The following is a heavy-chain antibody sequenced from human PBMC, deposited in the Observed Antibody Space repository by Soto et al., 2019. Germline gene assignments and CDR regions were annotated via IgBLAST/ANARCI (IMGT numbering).Heavy chain of an antibody. CDR1: GFTFSHYA. D-gene: IGHD3-3*01. CDR3: AKTAQISGSYYYGMDV. V-gene: IGHV3-23*01. CDR2: ISVGGVST. Sequence: EVQLLESGGGLVQPGGSLRLSCAASGFTFSHYAMSWVRQAPGKGLEWVSAISVGGVSTYYADSVKGRFTISRDNSKNTVYLQKKSLRVEDTAVYYCAKTAQISGSYYYGMDVWGQGSTVTVSS. J-gene: IGHJ6*02.